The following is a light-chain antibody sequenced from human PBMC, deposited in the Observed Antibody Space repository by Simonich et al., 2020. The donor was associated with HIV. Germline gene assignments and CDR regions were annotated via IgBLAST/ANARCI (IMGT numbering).Light chain of an antibody. J-gene: IGKJ1*01. CDR2: EAS. V-gene: IGKV1-5*03. CDR3: QQYNTYSKT. Sequence: DIQLTQSPSTLSASVGERVTIPYRASQSISTLLAWYQQKPGKAPKLLIYEASTLESGVPSKFSCSGSGSEFTLTISSLQPDDLATYYCQQYNTYSKTFGHGTKVEIK. CDR1: QSISTL.